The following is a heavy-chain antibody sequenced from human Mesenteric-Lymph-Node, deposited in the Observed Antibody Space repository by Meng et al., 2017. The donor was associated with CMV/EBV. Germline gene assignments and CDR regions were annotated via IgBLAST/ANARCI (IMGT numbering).Heavy chain of an antibody. D-gene: IGHD3-10*01. Sequence: SETLSLTCTVSGGSLSRLFWSWIRQPPGKGLEWIGNIHYSGFTNYNPSLKTRVTISTDTSKNQFSLKLRSVTATDTAVYYCARVFYFGSGSFPFDYWGRGTVVTVSS. CDR3: ARVFYFGSGSFPFDY. CDR2: IHYSGFT. J-gene: IGHJ4*02. CDR1: GGSLSRLF. V-gene: IGHV4-59*08.